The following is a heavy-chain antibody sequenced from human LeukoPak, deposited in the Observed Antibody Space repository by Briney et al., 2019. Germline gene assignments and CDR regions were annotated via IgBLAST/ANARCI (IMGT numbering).Heavy chain of an antibody. V-gene: IGHV3-30*18. D-gene: IGHD3-9*01. J-gene: IGHJ4*02. CDR3: AKCPSGVLRYFAPIDY. CDR2: ISYDGSNK. Sequence: PGGSLRLSCPASGFTFSSYGMHWVRQAPGKGLEWVAVISYDGSNKYYADSVKGRFTISRDNSKNTLYLQMNSLRAEDTAVYYCAKCPSGVLRYFAPIDYWGQGTLVTVSS. CDR1: GFTFSSYG.